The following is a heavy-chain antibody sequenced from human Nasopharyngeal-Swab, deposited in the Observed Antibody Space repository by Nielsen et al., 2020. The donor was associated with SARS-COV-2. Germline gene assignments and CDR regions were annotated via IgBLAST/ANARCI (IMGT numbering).Heavy chain of an antibody. CDR3: ATEWAYLRNSGSFRYLGY. J-gene: IGHJ4*02. CDR1: GYTLTELS. D-gene: IGHD1-26*01. CDR2: FDLEDGET. V-gene: IGHV1-24*01. Sequence: ASVKVSCKVSGYTLTELSMHWVRQAPGKGLEWMGGFDLEDGETIYAQKFQGRVTMTEDTSTDTAYMELSSLRSEDTAVYYCATEWAYLRNSGSFRYLGYWGQGTLVTVSS.